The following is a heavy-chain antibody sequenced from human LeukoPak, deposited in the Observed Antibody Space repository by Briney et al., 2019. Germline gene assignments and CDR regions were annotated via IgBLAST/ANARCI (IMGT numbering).Heavy chain of an antibody. CDR3: ARQAVGQYSNSWYDY. CDR2: INHSGST. Sequence: SETLSLTCAVYGGSFSGYYWSWIRQPPGKGLEWIGEINHSGSTNYNPSLKSRVTISVDTSKNQFSLKLTSVTAADTALYYCARQAVGQYSNSWYDYWGQGTLVTVSS. J-gene: IGHJ4*02. V-gene: IGHV4-34*01. CDR1: GGSFSGYY. D-gene: IGHD6-13*01.